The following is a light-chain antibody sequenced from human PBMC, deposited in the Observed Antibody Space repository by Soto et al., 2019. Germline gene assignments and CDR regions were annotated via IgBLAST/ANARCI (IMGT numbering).Light chain of an antibody. CDR1: QSVTSSY. CDR2: GAS. J-gene: IGKJ1*01. Sequence: EIVLTQSPGTLSLSPGERATLSCRASQSVTSSYLAWYQQKPSQAPRLLIYGASSRATGIPDRFSGSGSGTDFTLTILRLGPEDFAVYYCQQYGSSPRTFGQGTKVEIK. CDR3: QQYGSSPRT. V-gene: IGKV3-20*01.